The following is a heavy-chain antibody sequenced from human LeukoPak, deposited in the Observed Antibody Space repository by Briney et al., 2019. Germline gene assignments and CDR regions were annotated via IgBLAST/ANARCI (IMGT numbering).Heavy chain of an antibody. D-gene: IGHD5-24*01. CDR1: GFTFSNAW. Sequence: GSLRLSCAASGFTFSNAWMSWVRQAPGKGLEWIGSIYYSGSTYYNPSLKSRVTISVDTSKNQFSLKLSSVTAADTAVYYCARLYLPATRFDYWGQGTLVTVFS. J-gene: IGHJ4*02. CDR2: IYYSGST. V-gene: IGHV4-38-2*01. CDR3: ARLYLPATRFDY.